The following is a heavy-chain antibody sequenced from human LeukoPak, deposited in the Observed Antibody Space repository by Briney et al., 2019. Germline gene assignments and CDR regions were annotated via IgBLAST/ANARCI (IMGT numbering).Heavy chain of an antibody. D-gene: IGHD3-10*01. J-gene: IGHJ4*02. Sequence: GGSLRLSCAASGFTFSSYGMNWVRQAPGKGLEWVSSISNGGSYIYYADSVKGRFTISRDNPKNSLYLQMNSLRAEDTAVYYCARGRLDAGSFDYWGQGTLVTVSS. CDR3: ARGRLDAGSFDY. V-gene: IGHV3-21*01. CDR2: ISNGGSYI. CDR1: GFTFSSYG.